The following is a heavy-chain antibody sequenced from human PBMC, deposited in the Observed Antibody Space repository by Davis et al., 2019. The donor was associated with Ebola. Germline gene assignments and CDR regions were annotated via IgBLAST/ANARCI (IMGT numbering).Heavy chain of an antibody. CDR2: IYYSGST. CDR1: GGSFSGYY. Sequence: PSETLSLTCAVYGGSFSGYYWSWIRQPPGKGLEWIGNIYYSGSTKYNPSLQGRVTMSIDTPRDQFALRLHSVTAADTAVYYCARIRGTGDRRGEDHWGQGILVTVSP. J-gene: IGHJ4*02. V-gene: IGHV4-34*01. D-gene: IGHD7-27*01. CDR3: ARIRGTGDRRGEDH.